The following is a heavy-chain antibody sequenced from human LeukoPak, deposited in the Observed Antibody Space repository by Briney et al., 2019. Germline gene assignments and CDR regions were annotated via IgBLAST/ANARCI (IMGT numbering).Heavy chain of an antibody. CDR2: IYYSGST. Sequence: SETLSLTCTVSGGPISSYYWSWIRQPPGKGLEWIGYIYYSGSTNYNPSFKSRVTISVDTSKNQFSLKLSSVTAADTAVYYCARQTEYYYGSGPTAGMDVWGQGTTVTVSS. J-gene: IGHJ6*02. V-gene: IGHV4-59*08. CDR3: ARQTEYYYGSGPTAGMDV. CDR1: GGPISSYY. D-gene: IGHD3-10*01.